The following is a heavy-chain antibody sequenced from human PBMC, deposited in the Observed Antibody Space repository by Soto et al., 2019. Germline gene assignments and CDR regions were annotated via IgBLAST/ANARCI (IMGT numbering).Heavy chain of an antibody. CDR1: GYTFTSYG. D-gene: IGHD2-2*01. J-gene: IGHJ3*02. V-gene: IGHV1-18*01. CDR3: ARDHLWEYQLLGRGVVLAFDI. CDR2: ISAYNGNT. Sequence: GASVKVSCKASGYTFTSYGISWVRQAPGQGLEWMGWISAYNGNTNYAQKLQGRVTMTTDTSTSTAYMELRSLRSDDTAVYYCARDHLWEYQLLGRGVVLAFDIWGQGTMVTVSS.